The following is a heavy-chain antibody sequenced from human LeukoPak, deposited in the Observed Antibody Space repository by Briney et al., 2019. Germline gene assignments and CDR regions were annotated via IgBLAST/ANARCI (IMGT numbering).Heavy chain of an antibody. V-gene: IGHV4-59*12. Sequence: SETLSLTCTVSGGSISSYYWSWIRQPPGKGLEWIGYIYYSGSTNYNPSLKSRVTISVDTSKNQFSLKLSSVTAADTAVYYCATSSCGGDCYYYYYYMDVWGKGTTVTVSS. D-gene: IGHD2-21*01. CDR3: ATSSCGGDCYYYYYYMDV. CDR1: GGSISSYY. CDR2: IYYSGST. J-gene: IGHJ6*03.